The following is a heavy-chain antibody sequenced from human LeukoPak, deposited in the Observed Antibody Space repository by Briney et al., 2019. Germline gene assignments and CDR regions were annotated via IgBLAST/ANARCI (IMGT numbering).Heavy chain of an antibody. CDR3: TRGPNWFDP. CDR2: INHSGST. J-gene: IGHJ5*02. Sequence: SETLSLTCAVYDGSFSGYYWSWIRQPPGKGLEWIGEINHSGSTNYNPSLKSRVTITVDTSKNQLSLKLNSVTAADTAVYYCTRGPNWFDPWGQGTLVTVSS. CDR1: DGSFSGYY. V-gene: IGHV4-34*01.